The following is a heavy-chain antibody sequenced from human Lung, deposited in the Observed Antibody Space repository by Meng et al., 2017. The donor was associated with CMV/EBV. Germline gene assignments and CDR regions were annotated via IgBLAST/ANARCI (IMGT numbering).Heavy chain of an antibody. CDR1: GYTFTGYY. J-gene: IGHJ6*02. CDR2: INPNSGGT. CDR3: ARDRLRFLEWSYGMDV. D-gene: IGHD3-3*01. Sequence: ASXXVSXKASGYTFTGYYMHWVRQAPGQGLEWMGWINPNSGGTNYAQKFQGRVTMTRDTSIRTAYMELSRLRSDDTAVYYCARDRLRFLEWSYGMDVWGQGXTVTVSS. V-gene: IGHV1-2*02.